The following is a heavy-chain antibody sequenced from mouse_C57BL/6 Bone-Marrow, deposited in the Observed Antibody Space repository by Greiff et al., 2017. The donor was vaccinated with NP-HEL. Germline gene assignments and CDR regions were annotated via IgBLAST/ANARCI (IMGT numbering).Heavy chain of an antibody. D-gene: IGHD1-1*01. CDR2: ISSGGSYT. V-gene: IGHV5-6*02. Sequence: DVKLQESGGDLVKPGGSLKLSCAASGFTFSSYGMSWVRQTPDKRLEWVATISSGGSYTYYPDSVQGRFTISRDNAKNTLYLQMSSLKSEDTAMYYCARHYYGSIYTMDYWGQGTSVTVSS. CDR1: GFTFSSYG. CDR3: ARHYYGSIYTMDY. J-gene: IGHJ4*01.